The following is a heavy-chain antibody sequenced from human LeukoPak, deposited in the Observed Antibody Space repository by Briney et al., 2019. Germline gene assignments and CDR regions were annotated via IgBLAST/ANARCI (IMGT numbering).Heavy chain of an antibody. CDR3: ARDRGEQWLYLVPRGYYFDY. Sequence: GASVKVSCKASGYTFTGYYMHWVRQAPGQGLEWMGWINPNSGGTNYAQKFQGRVTMTRDTSISTAYMGLSRLRSDDTAVYYCARDRGEQWLYLVPRGYYFDYWGQGTLVTVSS. D-gene: IGHD6-19*01. CDR1: GYTFTGYY. V-gene: IGHV1-2*02. CDR2: INPNSGGT. J-gene: IGHJ4*02.